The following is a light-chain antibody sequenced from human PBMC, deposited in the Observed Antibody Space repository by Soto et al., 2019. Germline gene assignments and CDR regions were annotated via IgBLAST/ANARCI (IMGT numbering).Light chain of an antibody. CDR3: QQYSSVPV. Sequence: DIQMTQSPTSLSASVGDRVTITCRASQDIRNFVAWYQQKTGKAPKLLIYAASTLQSGVPSRFSGSGSGTDFTLTINSLQPEDVATYSCQQYSSVPVFGPGTKVEIK. V-gene: IGKV1-27*01. CDR2: AAS. J-gene: IGKJ3*01. CDR1: QDIRNF.